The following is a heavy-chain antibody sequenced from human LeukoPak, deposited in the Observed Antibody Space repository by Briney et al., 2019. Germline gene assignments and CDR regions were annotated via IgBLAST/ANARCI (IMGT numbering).Heavy chain of an antibody. Sequence: SETLSLTCTVSGGSISSYYWSWIRQPPGKGLEWIGYIYYSGSTNYNPSLKSRVTISVDTSKNQFSLKLSSVTAADTAVYYCARIYGSGDGGFDYWGQGTPVTVSS. CDR2: IYYSGST. V-gene: IGHV4-59*01. D-gene: IGHD3-10*01. CDR1: GGSISSYY. J-gene: IGHJ4*02. CDR3: ARIYGSGDGGFDY.